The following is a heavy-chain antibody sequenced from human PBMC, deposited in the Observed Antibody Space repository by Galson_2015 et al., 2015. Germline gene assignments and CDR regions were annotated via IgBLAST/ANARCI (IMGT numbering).Heavy chain of an antibody. CDR1: GFTFSSYW. Sequence: SLRLSCAASGFTFSSYWMHWVRHAPGKGLVWVSRINSDGSSTSYADSVKGRFTISRDNAKNTLYLQMNSLRAEDTAVYYCAREDYDFWSGYGNWFDPWGQGTLVTVSS. CDR2: INSDGSST. V-gene: IGHV3-74*01. D-gene: IGHD3-3*01. J-gene: IGHJ5*02. CDR3: AREDYDFWSGYGNWFDP.